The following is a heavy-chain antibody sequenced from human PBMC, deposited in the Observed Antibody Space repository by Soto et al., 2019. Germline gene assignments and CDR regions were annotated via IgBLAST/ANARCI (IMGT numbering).Heavy chain of an antibody. CDR3: ARERHYYDSTNPGPFDY. CDR2: TYYRSKWYN. J-gene: IGHJ4*02. CDR1: GDSVSSNSAA. D-gene: IGHD3-22*01. Sequence: SPTLSLTCAISGDSVSSNSAAWNWIRQSPSRGLEWLGRTYYRSKWYNDYAVSVKSRITINPDTSKNQFSLQLTSVTPKDTAVYYCARERHYYDSTNPGPFDYWGQGTLVTVSS. V-gene: IGHV6-1*01.